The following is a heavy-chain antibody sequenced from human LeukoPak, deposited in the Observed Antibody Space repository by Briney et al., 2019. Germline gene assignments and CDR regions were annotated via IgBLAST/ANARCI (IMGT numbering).Heavy chain of an antibody. CDR1: GGSISSGSFY. Sequence: PSETLSLTCTVSGGSISSGSFYWSWIRQPAGKGLEWIGRTYASGSTNYNPSLKSRVTISVDTSKNQFSLKLSSVTAADTAVYYCAREAYSSSSNAFDIWGQGTMVTVSS. V-gene: IGHV4-61*02. CDR3: AREAYSSSSNAFDI. CDR2: TYASGST. J-gene: IGHJ3*02. D-gene: IGHD6-6*01.